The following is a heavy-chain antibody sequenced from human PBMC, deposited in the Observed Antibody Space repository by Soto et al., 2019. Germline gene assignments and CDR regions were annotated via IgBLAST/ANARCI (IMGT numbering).Heavy chain of an antibody. Sequence: PSETLSLTCTVSGGPISSYYWSWIRQPPGKGLEWIGYIYYSGSTNYNPSLKSRVTISVDTSKNQFSLKLSSVTAADTAVYYCARDLRLVGYCSGGSCSHYYYGMDVWGQGTTVTVSS. D-gene: IGHD2-15*01. J-gene: IGHJ6*02. CDR2: IYYSGST. CDR3: ARDLRLVGYCSGGSCSHYYYGMDV. CDR1: GGPISSYY. V-gene: IGHV4-59*01.